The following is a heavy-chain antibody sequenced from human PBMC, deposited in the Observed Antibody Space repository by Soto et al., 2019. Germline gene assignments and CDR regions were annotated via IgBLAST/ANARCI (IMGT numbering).Heavy chain of an antibody. J-gene: IGHJ4*02. CDR2: IIGDGLYT. V-gene: IGHV3-74*03. D-gene: IGHD3-10*01. CDR1: GFTFSNYW. Sequence: EVQLVESGGGLVQPGGSLILSCAASGFTFSNYWMVWVGQAPRKGLVWVSRIIGDGLYTTYADSVKGRFTISRDNAKNTVYLQRNSLRVEDTAVYYCARGILGSGTANDHWGQGTLVTFSS. CDR3: ARGILGSGTANDH.